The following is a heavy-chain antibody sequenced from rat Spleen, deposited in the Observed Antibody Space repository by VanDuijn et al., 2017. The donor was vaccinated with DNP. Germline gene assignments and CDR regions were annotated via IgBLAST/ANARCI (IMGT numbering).Heavy chain of an antibody. CDR2: IRYDGSRT. Sequence: EVQLVESGGGLVQPGRSLKLSCAASGFTFSDYYMAWVRQAPKKGLEWVATIRYDGSRTYYRDSVKGRFTISRDNAKSTLYLQMDSLRSEDTATYYCARQLLEYFDYWGQGVMVTVSS. J-gene: IGHJ2*01. CDR1: GFTFSDYY. CDR3: ARQLLEYFDY. V-gene: IGHV5S10*01.